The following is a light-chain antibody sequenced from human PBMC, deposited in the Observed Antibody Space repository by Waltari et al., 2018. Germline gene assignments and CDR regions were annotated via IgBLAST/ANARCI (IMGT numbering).Light chain of an antibody. CDR3: QHRSNWPPS. V-gene: IGKV3-11*01. CDR2: DAS. Sequence: EIVLTQSPATLFLSPGERATLSCRASQSIGSYLAWYQQTPRLAPRLLIYDASNRATALPPXXXGXXSXTXXTLTISSLEPEXXXXXYCQHRSNWPPSFGQGTKVEIE. J-gene: IGKJ2*01. CDR1: QSIGSY.